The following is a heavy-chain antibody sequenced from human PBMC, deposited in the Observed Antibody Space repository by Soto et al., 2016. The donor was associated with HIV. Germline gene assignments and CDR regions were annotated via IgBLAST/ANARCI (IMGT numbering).Heavy chain of an antibody. CDR1: GFTFTSSA. Sequence: QLVQSGPEVKKPGTSVKVSCKASGFTFTSSALQWARQARGQRLEWIGWIVVGSGNTNYAQKFQERVAITRDMSTSTAYMELSSLRPEDTAVYYCAAWGITGTTLLESQPRGFDPWGQGTLVTVSS. J-gene: IGHJ5*02. CDR3: AAWGITGTTLLESQPRGFDP. CDR2: IVVGSGNT. V-gene: IGHV1-58*01. D-gene: IGHD1-20*01.